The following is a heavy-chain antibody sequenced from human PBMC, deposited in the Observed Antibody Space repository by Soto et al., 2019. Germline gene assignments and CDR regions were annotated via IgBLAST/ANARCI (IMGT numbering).Heavy chain of an antibody. CDR2: IYSGGST. Sequence: PGGSLILSCAASGFTVSSNYMSWVRQAPGKGLEWVSVIYSGGSTYYADSVKGRFTISRHNSKNTLYLQMNSLRAEDTAVYYCASTGYSSGWPDAFDIWGQGTMVTVSS. CDR3: ASTGYSSGWPDAFDI. D-gene: IGHD6-19*01. V-gene: IGHV3-53*04. CDR1: GFTVSSNY. J-gene: IGHJ3*02.